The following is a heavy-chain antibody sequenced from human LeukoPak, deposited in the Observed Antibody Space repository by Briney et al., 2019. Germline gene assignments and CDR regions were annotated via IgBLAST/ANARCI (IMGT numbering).Heavy chain of an antibody. D-gene: IGHD3-10*01. CDR1: VFTFSSYA. CDR2: ISGSGGRT. J-gene: IGHJ4*02. CDR3: AKGELLLWFGEIRSDY. V-gene: IGHV3-23*01. Sequence: GGSLRLSCAASVFTFSSYAMGCVRQAPGKGLEWVSAISGSGGRTYYADSVKGRFTISRDNSKNSLYLQMNSLRAEDTAVYYCAKGELLLWFGEIRSDYWGQGTLVTVSS.